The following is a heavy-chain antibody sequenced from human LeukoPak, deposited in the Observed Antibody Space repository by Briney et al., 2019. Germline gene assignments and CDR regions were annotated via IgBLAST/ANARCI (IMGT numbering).Heavy chain of an antibody. J-gene: IGHJ4*02. CDR2: INWNGGGT. Sequence: PGGSLRLSCAPSGFTFDDYGRSWVRQAPGKGREWVSGINWNGGGTGNADSVKGRFTISRDNAKNSLYLQMNSLRAEDTALYYCARKSYSSGDYWGQGTLVTVSS. CDR3: ARKSYSSGDY. D-gene: IGHD6-19*01. CDR1: GFTFDDYG. V-gene: IGHV3-20*04.